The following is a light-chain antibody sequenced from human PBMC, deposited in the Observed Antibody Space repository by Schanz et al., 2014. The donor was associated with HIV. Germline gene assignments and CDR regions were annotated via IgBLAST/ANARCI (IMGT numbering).Light chain of an antibody. V-gene: IGKV3-20*01. Sequence: EIVLTQSPGTLSLSPGERATLSCRASQSVSSSYLAWYQQKPGQAPRLVIYATSTRAAGIPDRFSGTGSGTDFTLTISRLEPEDFAAYFCQQSGTSPQTFGQGTKIELK. CDR2: ATS. J-gene: IGKJ1*01. CDR1: QSVSSSY. CDR3: QQSGTSPQT.